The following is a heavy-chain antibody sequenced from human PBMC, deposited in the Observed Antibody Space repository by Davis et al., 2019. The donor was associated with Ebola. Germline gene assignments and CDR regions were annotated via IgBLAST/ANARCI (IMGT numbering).Heavy chain of an antibody. CDR3: ATDNWGPAL. CDR1: GFTFSRDW. J-gene: IGHJ4*02. D-gene: IGHD7-27*01. Sequence: GESLKISCAASGFTFSRDWMSWVRQAPGKGLEWVANIKQDGSEKNYVDSVKGRFTISRDNAKKSLYLEMNSLRAEDTAVYYCATDNWGPALWGQGTLLTVSS. V-gene: IGHV3-7*01. CDR2: IKQDGSEK.